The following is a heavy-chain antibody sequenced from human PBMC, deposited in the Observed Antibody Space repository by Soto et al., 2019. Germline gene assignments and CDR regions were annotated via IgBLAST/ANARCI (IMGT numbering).Heavy chain of an antibody. D-gene: IGHD2-15*01. Sequence: QVQLVQSGAEVKKPGASVKVSCKASGYTFTSYGISWVRQAPGQGLEWMGWISAYNGNTNYAQKPQGRVTMTTDTSPSTASMELRGLRSDYTAVYYCARDLSCSGGSCYFGWFDPWGQGTLVTVSA. V-gene: IGHV1-18*01. CDR3: ARDLSCSGGSCYFGWFDP. CDR1: GYTFTSYG. CDR2: ISAYNGNT. J-gene: IGHJ5*02.